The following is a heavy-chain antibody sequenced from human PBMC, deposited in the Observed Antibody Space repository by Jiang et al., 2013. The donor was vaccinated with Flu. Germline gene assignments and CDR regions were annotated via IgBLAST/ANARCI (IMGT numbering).Heavy chain of an antibody. Sequence: SGAEVKKPGASVKVSCKASGYAFTTYFIHWVRQAPGEGLEWMGTINPSGGSTNYAQKFQGRVTLTKDTSTSTVDMELKRLRSDDTAVYYCGRGWGSDWYFDLWGRGTLVTVSS. CDR2: INPSGGST. D-gene: IGHD3-16*01. CDR3: GRGWGSDWYFDL. CDR1: GYAFTTYF. V-gene: IGHV1-46*01. J-gene: IGHJ2*01.